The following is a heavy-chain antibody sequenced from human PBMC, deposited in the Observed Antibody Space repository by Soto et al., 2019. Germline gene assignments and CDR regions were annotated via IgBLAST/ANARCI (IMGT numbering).Heavy chain of an antibody. CDR2: MYNTGST. D-gene: IGHD2-21*02. Sequence: SETLSLTFTVSVGAISGYYWSWIRQPPGKGLEWIGYMYNTGSTVYNPSFKSRVTISVDTSKNQFSLKLNSVTAADTAVYYCARDLWGYCGTDCYPLDVWGQGTTVT. CDR1: VGAISGYY. V-gene: IGHV4-59*01. J-gene: IGHJ6*02. CDR3: ARDLWGYCGTDCYPLDV.